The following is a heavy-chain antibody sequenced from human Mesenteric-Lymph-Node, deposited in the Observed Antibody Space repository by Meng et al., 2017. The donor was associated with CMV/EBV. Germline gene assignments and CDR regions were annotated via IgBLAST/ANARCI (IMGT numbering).Heavy chain of an antibody. CDR3: ARRYCSGGCCYFDF. D-gene: IGHD2-15*01. J-gene: IGHJ4*02. Sequence: GESLKISCAASGFTFSGYSMNWVRQTPGKGLVCVSRINNDGRSTSYADFVKGRFTISRDNAKNTLYLQMNSLRAEDTAVYYCARRYCSGGCCYFDFWGQGTLVTVSS. V-gene: IGHV3-74*01. CDR2: INNDGRST. CDR1: GFTFSGYS.